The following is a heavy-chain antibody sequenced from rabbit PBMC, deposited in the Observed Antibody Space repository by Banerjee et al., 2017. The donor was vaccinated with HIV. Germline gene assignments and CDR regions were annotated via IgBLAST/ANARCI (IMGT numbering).Heavy chain of an antibody. CDR3: ARDAGYGDHSYAFNL. CDR1: GFSFSSSYW. V-gene: IGHV1S40*01. J-gene: IGHJ4*01. Sequence: QSLEESGGDLVKPGASLTLTCTASGFSFSSSYWICWVRQAPGKGLEWIACIYTGSSGRTYYANWAKGRVTISKTSSTTVTLQMTSLTAADTATYFCARDAGYGDHSYAFNLWGPGTLVTVS. CDR2: IYTGSSGRT. D-gene: IGHD6-1*01.